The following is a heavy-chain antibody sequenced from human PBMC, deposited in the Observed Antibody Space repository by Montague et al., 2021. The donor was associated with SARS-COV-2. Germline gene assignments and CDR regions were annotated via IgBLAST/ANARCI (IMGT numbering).Heavy chain of an antibody. CDR2: INHSGST. CDR3: ASGSIAGAAGFDY. CDR1: GGSFSGYY. J-gene: IGHJ4*02. V-gene: IGHV4-34*01. Sequence: SETLSLTCAVYGGSFSGYYWSWIRQPPGKGLEWIGEINHSGSTNYNPSLKSRVTISVDTSKNQFSLKLSSVTAADTAVYYCASGSIAGAAGFDYWGQGTLVTVSS. D-gene: IGHD6-13*01.